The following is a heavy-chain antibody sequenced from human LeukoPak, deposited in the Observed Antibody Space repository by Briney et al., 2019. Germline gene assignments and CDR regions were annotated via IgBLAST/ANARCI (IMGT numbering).Heavy chain of an antibody. CDR3: AKDRGRWLQFTGLDY. CDR1: GFTFSSYA. V-gene: IGHV3-23*01. D-gene: IGHD5-24*01. J-gene: IGHJ4*02. Sequence: GGSLRLSCAASGFTFSSYAMSWVRQAPGKGLEWVSAISGSGGSTYYADSVKGRFTISRDNSKNTLYLQMNSLRAEDTAVYYCAKDRGRWLQFTGLDYWGQGTLVTVSS. CDR2: ISGSGGST.